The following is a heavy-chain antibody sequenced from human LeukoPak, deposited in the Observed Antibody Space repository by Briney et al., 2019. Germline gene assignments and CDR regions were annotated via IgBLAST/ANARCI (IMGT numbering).Heavy chain of an antibody. D-gene: IGHD3-10*01. J-gene: IGHJ4*02. CDR3: AKEHGSGSYFDY. V-gene: IGHV3-30*02. CDR2: IQYDGSNK. Sequence: GGSLRLSCAASEFTFSNCGMHWVRQAPGKGLEWVAFIQYDGSNKYYGNSVKGRFTISRDTSKNTLYLQMNSLRAEDTAVYYCAKEHGSGSYFDYWGQGTLVTVSS. CDR1: EFTFSNCG.